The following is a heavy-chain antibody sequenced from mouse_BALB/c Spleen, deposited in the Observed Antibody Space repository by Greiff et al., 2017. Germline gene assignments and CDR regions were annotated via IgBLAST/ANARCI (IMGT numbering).Heavy chain of an antibody. V-gene: IGHV5-17*02. CDR1: GFTFSSFG. J-gene: IGHJ3*01. CDR3: ARVDGYYPWFAY. D-gene: IGHD2-3*01. CDR2: ISSGSSTI. Sequence: DVKLVESGGGLVQPGGSRKLSCAASGFTFSSFGMHWVRQAPEKGLEWVAYISSGSSTIYYPDSVKGRFTISRDNARNILYLQMSSLRSEDTAMYYCARVDGYYPWFAYWGQGTLVTVSA.